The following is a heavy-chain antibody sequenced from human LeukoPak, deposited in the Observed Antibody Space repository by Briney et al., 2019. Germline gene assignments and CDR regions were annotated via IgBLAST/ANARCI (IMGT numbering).Heavy chain of an antibody. J-gene: IGHJ4*02. CDR1: GGSISSSSYY. Sequence: SETLSLTCTVSGGSISSSSYYWGWIRQPPGKGLEWIGSIYYNGSTSYNPSLKSRVTISVDTSKNQFSLKLTSVTAADTAVYYCASHTIFGVVIDYWGQGTLVTVSS. V-gene: IGHV4-39*01. CDR3: ASHTIFGVVIDY. D-gene: IGHD3-3*01. CDR2: IYYNGST.